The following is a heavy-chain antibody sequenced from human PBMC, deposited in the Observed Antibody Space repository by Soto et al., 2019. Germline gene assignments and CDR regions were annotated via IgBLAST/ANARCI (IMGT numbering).Heavy chain of an antibody. J-gene: IGHJ4*02. D-gene: IGHD3-22*01. Sequence: QVQLVESGGGVVQPGRSLRLSCAASGFTFSSYGMHWVRQAPGKGLEWVAVIWYDGSNKYYADSVKGRFTISRDNSKNTLYLQMNSLRAEDTAVYYCARGYTYYYDSSGYDDFDYWGQGTLVTVSS. CDR2: IWYDGSNK. CDR1: GFTFSSYG. V-gene: IGHV3-33*01. CDR3: ARGYTYYYDSSGYDDFDY.